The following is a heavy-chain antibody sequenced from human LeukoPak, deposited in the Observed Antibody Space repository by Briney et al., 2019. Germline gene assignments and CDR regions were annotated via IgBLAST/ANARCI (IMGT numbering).Heavy chain of an antibody. CDR2: INPSGGST. CDR3: ARDRPGRYCSSTRCYMASPFDP. J-gene: IGHJ5*02. Sequence: ASVTVSCKASGYTFTSYYMHWVRQAPGQGLEWMGIINPSGGSTSYAQKFQGRVTITADEFTSTAYMELSSLRSEDTAVYYCARDRPGRYCSSTRCYMASPFDPWGQGTLVTVSS. CDR1: GYTFTSYY. V-gene: IGHV1-46*01. D-gene: IGHD2-2*02.